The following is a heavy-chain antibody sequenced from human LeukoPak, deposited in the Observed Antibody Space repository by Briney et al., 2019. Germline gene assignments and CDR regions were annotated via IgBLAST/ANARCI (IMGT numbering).Heavy chain of an antibody. J-gene: IGHJ5*02. CDR2: MNPNSGNT. V-gene: IGHV1-8*01. Sequence: ASVTVSCKASGYTFTSYDINWVRQATGQGLEWMGWMNPNSGNTGYAQKFQGRVTMTRNTSISTAYMELSSLRSEDTAVYYCARHSSGWYGGNWFDPWGQGTLVTVSS. CDR1: GYTFTSYD. CDR3: ARHSSGWYGGNWFDP. D-gene: IGHD6-19*01.